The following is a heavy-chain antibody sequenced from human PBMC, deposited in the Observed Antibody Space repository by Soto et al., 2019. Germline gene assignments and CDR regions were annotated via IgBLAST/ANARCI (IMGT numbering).Heavy chain of an antibody. Sequence: KTSETLSLTCTVSGGFVSSGGYYWNWIRQHPGKGLEWIGYIYYSGTTYYNPSLKSRITLSIDTSKNQFSLRLNSVTAADTAVYYCARNPNGDYEFDYWGQGTLVTVSS. CDR1: GGFVSSGGYY. CDR3: ARNPNGDYEFDY. CDR2: IYYSGTT. D-gene: IGHD4-17*01. J-gene: IGHJ4*02. V-gene: IGHV4-31*03.